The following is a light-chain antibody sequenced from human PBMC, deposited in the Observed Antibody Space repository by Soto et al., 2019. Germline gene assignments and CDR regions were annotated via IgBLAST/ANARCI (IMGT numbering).Light chain of an antibody. J-gene: IGKJ1*01. CDR3: QQYSSSPRT. CDR2: AAS. Sequence: EIVLTQSPDTLSLSPGERATLSCRASQNVKSNYLAWYQQKPGQAPRLLIHAASSRAPGIPDRFSGSGSGTDFTLTISRLEPEDFAVFYCQQYSSSPRTFGQGTKVDIK. CDR1: QNVKSNY. V-gene: IGKV3-20*01.